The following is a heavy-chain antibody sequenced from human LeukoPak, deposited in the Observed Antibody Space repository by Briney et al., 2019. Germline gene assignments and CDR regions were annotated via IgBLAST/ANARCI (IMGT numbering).Heavy chain of an antibody. CDR3: VREGGSDWYSGWFDP. CDR1: GFTFSSYI. J-gene: IGHJ5*02. D-gene: IGHD6-19*01. Sequence: GGSLRLSCAASGFTFSSYIMNWVRQAPGKGLEWVSYISSTTSTIYYADSVKGRFTISRDNAENSLYLQMNSLRVEDTAVYYCVREGGSDWYSGWFDPWGQGTLVTVSS. V-gene: IGHV3-48*04. CDR2: ISSTTSTI.